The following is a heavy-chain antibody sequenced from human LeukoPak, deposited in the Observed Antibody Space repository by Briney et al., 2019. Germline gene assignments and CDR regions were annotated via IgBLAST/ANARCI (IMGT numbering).Heavy chain of an antibody. D-gene: IGHD2-15*01. CDR2: IYYSGST. J-gene: IGHJ4*02. V-gene: IGHV4-39*07. CDR3: ARVVVAAKDFDY. Sequence: SETLSLTCTVSGGSISSSSYYWGWIRQPPGKGLEWIGSIYYSGSTYYNPSLKSRVTISVDTSKNQFSLKLSSVTAADTAVYYCARVVVAAKDFDYWGQGTLVTVSS. CDR1: GGSISSSSYY.